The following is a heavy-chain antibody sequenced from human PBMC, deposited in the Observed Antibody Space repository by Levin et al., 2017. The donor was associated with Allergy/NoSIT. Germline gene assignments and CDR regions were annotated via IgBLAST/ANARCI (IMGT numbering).Heavy chain of an antibody. CDR1: GGSFSGYY. D-gene: IGHD6-13*01. Sequence: GSLRLSCAVYGGSFSGYYWSWIRQPPGKGLEWIGEINHSGSTNYNPSLKSRVTISVDTSKNQFSLKLSSVTAADTAVYYCARASGTADYWGQGTLVTVSS. CDR2: INHSGST. J-gene: IGHJ4*02. V-gene: IGHV4-34*01. CDR3: ARASGTADY.